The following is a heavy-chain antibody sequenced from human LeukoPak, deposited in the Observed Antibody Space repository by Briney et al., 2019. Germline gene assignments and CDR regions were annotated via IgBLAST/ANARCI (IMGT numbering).Heavy chain of an antibody. Sequence: GGSLRLSCAASGFTFDDYAMHWVRQAPGKGLEWVSGISWNSGSIGYADSVKGRFTISRDNAKNSLYLQMNSLRAEDTAVYYCARAEFQYCSGGSCYSGGYFQHWGQGTLVTVPS. CDR3: ARAEFQYCSGGSCYSGGYFQH. V-gene: IGHV3-9*01. CDR2: ISWNSGSI. J-gene: IGHJ1*01. CDR1: GFTFDDYA. D-gene: IGHD2-15*01.